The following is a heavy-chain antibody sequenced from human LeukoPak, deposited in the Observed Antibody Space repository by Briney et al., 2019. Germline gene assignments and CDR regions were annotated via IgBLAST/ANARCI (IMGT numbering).Heavy chain of an antibody. CDR1: GYTFSSYD. Sequence: APVKVSRKASGYTFSSYDINWVRQATGQGLEWKGWMNPNSGDTGYAQKFQGRVTMTRNTSIITAYMELSSLRSEDTAVYYCARVLRGGDRFDPWGQGTLVTVSS. V-gene: IGHV1-8*01. CDR3: ARVLRGGDRFDP. J-gene: IGHJ5*02. CDR2: MNPNSGDT. D-gene: IGHD3-16*01.